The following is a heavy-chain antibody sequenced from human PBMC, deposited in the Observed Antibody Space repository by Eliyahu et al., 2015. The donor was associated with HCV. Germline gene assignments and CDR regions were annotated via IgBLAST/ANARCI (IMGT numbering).Heavy chain of an antibody. Sequence: QVQLVQSGAEVRKPGASVKVSCKXSGYSXTXYAXXWVRQAPGQRLEWMGWINPGNGDTEYSQKFQGRVTITRDTSATTAYMDLSSLRSEDAAVYYCARDRVVRGVIYAFDIWGQGTMVTVSS. CDR3: ARDRVVRGVIYAFDI. CDR1: GYSXTXYA. J-gene: IGHJ3*02. CDR2: INPGNGDT. V-gene: IGHV1-3*01. D-gene: IGHD3-10*01.